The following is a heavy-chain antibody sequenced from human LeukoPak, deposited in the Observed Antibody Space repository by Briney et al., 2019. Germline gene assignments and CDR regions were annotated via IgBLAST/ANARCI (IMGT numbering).Heavy chain of an antibody. J-gene: IGHJ5*02. CDR2: MYYSGST. V-gene: IGHV4-61*01. CDR1: GGSVSSGNYY. Sequence: SETLSLTCTVSGGSVSSGNYYWSWIRQPPGKGLEWIGYMYYSGSTSYNPSLKSRVTISVDTSKNQFSLKLSSVSAADTAVYYCARGGGAVRTWFDPWGQGTLVTISS. D-gene: IGHD3-16*01. CDR3: ARGGGAVRTWFDP.